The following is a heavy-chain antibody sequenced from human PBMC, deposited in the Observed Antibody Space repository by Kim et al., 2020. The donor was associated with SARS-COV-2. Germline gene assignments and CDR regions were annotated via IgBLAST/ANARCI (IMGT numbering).Heavy chain of an antibody. Sequence: GGSLRLSCVVSGVTFSSYAMSWVRQAPGKGLEWVSVIVDSGSSTYYGDSVKGRFTISRDNSKNTLYLQMNSVRAEDTAVYFCAKDPHYMVSFDYCGQGSLVTLAS. V-gene: IGHV3-23*01. CDR1: GVTFSSYA. CDR2: IVDSGSST. D-gene: IGHD5-18*01. J-gene: IGHJ4*02. CDR3: AKDPHYMVSFDY.